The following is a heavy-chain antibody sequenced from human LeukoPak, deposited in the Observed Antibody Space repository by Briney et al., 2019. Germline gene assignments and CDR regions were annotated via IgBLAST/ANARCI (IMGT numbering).Heavy chain of an antibody. J-gene: IGHJ4*02. V-gene: IGHV1-69*04. D-gene: IGHD5-12*01. CDR2: IIPILGIA. CDR3: ARDLPATIAGGGDY. CDR1: GGTFSSYA. Sequence: SVTASCKASGGTFSSYAISWVRQAPGQGLEWMGRIIPILGIANYAQKFQGRVTITADKSTSTAYMELSSLRSEDTAVYYCARDLPATIAGGGDYWGQGTLVTVSS.